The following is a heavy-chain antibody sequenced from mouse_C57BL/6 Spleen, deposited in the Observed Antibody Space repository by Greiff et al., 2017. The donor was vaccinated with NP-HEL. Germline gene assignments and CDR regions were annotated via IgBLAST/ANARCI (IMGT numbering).Heavy chain of an antibody. J-gene: IGHJ2*01. CDR1: GYTFTDYY. V-gene: IGHV1-76*01. CDR3: ARWDDGYSFDY. CDR2: IYPGSGNT. Sequence: QVQLQQSGAELVRPGASVKLSCKASGYTFTDYYINWVKQRPGQGLEWIARIYPGSGNTYYNEKFKGKATLTAEKSSSTAYMQLSSLTSEDSAVYFCARWDDGYSFDYWGQGTTLTVSS. D-gene: IGHD2-3*01.